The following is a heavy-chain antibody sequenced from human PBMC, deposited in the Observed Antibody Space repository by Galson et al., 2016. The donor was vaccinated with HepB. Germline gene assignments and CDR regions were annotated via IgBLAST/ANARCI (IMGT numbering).Heavy chain of an antibody. CDR1: GFTFGSYS. CDR3: ARLKGRIYGMDV. Sequence: SLRLSCAASGFTFGSYSMSWVRQAPGKGLEWSSYISSNGTTVFYADSVKGRFTISRDNAKNSLNLQMNTLRAEDTAVYYCARLKGRIYGMDVWGQGTTVTVSS. J-gene: IGHJ6*02. CDR2: ISSNGTTV. V-gene: IGHV3-48*04.